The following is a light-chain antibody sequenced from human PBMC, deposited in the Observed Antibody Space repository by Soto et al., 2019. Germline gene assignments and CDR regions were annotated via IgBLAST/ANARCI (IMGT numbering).Light chain of an antibody. Sequence: ALTQPASVSGSPGQSITISCAGTSSDVGGYNYVPWYQQHPGKAPKLMIYEVSNRPSGVSNRFSGSKSGNTASLTISGLQAEDEADYYCSSYTSSSTLYVFGTGTKVTVL. J-gene: IGLJ1*01. V-gene: IGLV2-14*01. CDR3: SSYTSSSTLYV. CDR2: EVS. CDR1: SSDVGGYNY.